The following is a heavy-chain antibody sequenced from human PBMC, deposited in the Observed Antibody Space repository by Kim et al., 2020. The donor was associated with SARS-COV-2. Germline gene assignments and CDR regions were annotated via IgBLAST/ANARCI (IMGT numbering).Heavy chain of an antibody. D-gene: IGHD3-22*01. V-gene: IGHV3-48*02. CDR2: ISSSSTI. Sequence: GGSLRLSCAASGFTFSSYSMNWVRQAPGKGLEWVSYISSSSTIYYADSVKGRFTISRDNAKNSLYLQMNSLRDEDTAVYYCARDAYDSSGYYVDYWGQGTLVTVSS. J-gene: IGHJ4*02. CDR3: ARDAYDSSGYYVDY. CDR1: GFTFSSYS.